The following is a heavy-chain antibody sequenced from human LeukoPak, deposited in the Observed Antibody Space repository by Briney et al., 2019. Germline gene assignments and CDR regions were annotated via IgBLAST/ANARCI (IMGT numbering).Heavy chain of an antibody. D-gene: IGHD1-26*01. CDR3: ASTLGATESSQFDY. V-gene: IGHV3-30-3*01. J-gene: IGHJ4*02. CDR2: ISYDGSNK. Sequence: GGSLRLSCAASGFTVSSNYMSWVRQAPGKGLEWVAVISYDGSNKYYADSVKGRFTISRDNSKNTLYLQMNSLRAEDTAVYYCASTLGATESSQFDYWGQGTLVTVS. CDR1: GFTVSSNY.